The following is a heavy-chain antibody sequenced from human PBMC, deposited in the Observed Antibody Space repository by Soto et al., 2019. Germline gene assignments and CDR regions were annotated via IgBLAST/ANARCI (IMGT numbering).Heavy chain of an antibody. CDR1: GYSFTSYW. D-gene: IGHD2-2*01. Sequence: GESLKISCKGSGYSFTSYWIGWVRQMPGKGLEWMGIIYPGDSDTRYSPSFQGQVTISADKSISTAYLQWSNLKASDTAMYYCARLAIVVVPAAMGGWFDPWGQGTLVTVSS. J-gene: IGHJ5*02. V-gene: IGHV5-51*01. CDR3: ARLAIVVVPAAMGGWFDP. CDR2: IYPGDSDT.